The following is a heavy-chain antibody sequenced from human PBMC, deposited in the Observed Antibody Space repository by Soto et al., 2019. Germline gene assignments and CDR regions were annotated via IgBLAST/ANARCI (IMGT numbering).Heavy chain of an antibody. CDR2: IYWDDDH. J-gene: IGHJ4*02. D-gene: IGHD3-10*01. CDR3: AREMYYSTYFDS. CDR1: GFSLSSNGVG. Sequence: QITLRESGPALVRPTQTLTLTCTFSGFSLSSNGVGVGWIRQPPGKALEWLALIYWDDDHRYSPSLKTSLTFTKDTSKNQVVLTMTKLDPVDTATYYCAREMYYSTYFDSWGQGTLVTVSS. V-gene: IGHV2-5*02.